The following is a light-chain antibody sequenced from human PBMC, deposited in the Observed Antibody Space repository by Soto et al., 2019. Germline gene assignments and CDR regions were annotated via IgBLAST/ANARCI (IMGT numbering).Light chain of an antibody. CDR2: DNN. CDR3: ASWDDSLHGLL. CDR1: SSNIGINA. J-gene: IGLJ1*01. Sequence: QSVLTQPPSASGTPGQRVTISCSGSSSNIGINAVNWYQQLPGTAPKLLMYDNNQRPSGVPDRVSGSKSGTSASLAISGLQSDDEADYYCASWDDSLHGLLFGTGTKVTVL. V-gene: IGLV1-44*01.